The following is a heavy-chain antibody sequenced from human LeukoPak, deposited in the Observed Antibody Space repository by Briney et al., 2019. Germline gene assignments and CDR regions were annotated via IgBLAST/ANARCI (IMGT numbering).Heavy chain of an antibody. CDR1: GFTFSSYA. CDR3: AKGNGDYRVGSVPADY. V-gene: IGHV3-23*01. CDR2: MTGSGATT. D-gene: IGHD4-17*01. Sequence: GASLRLSCAASGFTFSSYAMSWVRQAPGKGLEWVSSMTGSGATTYYADSVKGRFTISKDNSKNTLYLQMNSLKAEDTAVYYCAKGNGDYRVGSVPADYWGQGTLVTVSS. J-gene: IGHJ4*02.